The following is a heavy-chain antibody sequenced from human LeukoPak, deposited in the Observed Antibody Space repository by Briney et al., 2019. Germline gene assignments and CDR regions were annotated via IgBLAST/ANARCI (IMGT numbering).Heavy chain of an antibody. J-gene: IGHJ1*01. Sequence: SETLSLTCTVSGGSLSPYYWTWIRQPPGKGLEWIGYIYHTGTTRYNPSLNSRVTISVETSKNQFSLRLNSVTAADTAIYYCARLDSGDHGNIPHWGQGTLVTVSS. V-gene: IGHV4-59*08. CDR1: GGSLSPYY. D-gene: IGHD1-26*01. CDR2: IYHTGTT. CDR3: ARLDSGDHGNIPH.